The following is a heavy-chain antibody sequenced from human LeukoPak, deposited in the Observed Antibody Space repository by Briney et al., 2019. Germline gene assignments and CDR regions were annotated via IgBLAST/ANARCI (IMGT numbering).Heavy chain of an antibody. CDR3: AREEWLLMSAFDY. D-gene: IGHD3-3*01. J-gene: IGHJ4*02. Sequence: GGSLRLSCVASGFTVSNKYMSWVRQAPGKGLEWVSVLYNAGSTYYADSVKGRFTISRDNSKNTLYLQMYSLRTEDTAVYYCAREEWLLMSAFDYWGQGTLVTVSS. V-gene: IGHV3-66*02. CDR1: GFTVSNKY. CDR2: LYNAGST.